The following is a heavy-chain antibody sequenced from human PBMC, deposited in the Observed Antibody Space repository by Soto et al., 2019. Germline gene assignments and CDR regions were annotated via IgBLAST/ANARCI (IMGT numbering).Heavy chain of an antibody. Sequence: QVQLVESGGGVVQPGRSLRLSCAASGFTFSSYAMHWVRQAPGKGLEWVAVISYDGSNKYYADSVKGRFTISRDKSKNPLYLQMNRLRAEDTAGYYWAEGRGPFRDLYQGDYGMDVWGQGTTVTVSS. CDR1: GFTFSSYA. CDR2: ISYDGSNK. CDR3: AEGRGPFRDLYQGDYGMDV. D-gene: IGHD2-2*01. V-gene: IGHV3-30-3*01. J-gene: IGHJ6*02.